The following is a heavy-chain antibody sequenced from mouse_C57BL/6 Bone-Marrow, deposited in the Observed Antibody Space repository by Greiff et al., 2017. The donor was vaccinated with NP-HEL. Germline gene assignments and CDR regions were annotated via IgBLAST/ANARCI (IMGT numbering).Heavy chain of an antibody. Sequence: VQLQQSGPELVKPGASVKISCKASGYAFSSSWMNWVKQRPGKGLEWIGRIYPGDGDTNYNGKFKGKATLTADKPSSTAYMQLSSLTSEDSAVYFCARSFWLLDYWGQGTSVTVSS. D-gene: IGHD2-2*01. CDR2: IYPGDGDT. J-gene: IGHJ4*01. V-gene: IGHV1-82*01. CDR1: GYAFSSSW. CDR3: ARSFWLLDY.